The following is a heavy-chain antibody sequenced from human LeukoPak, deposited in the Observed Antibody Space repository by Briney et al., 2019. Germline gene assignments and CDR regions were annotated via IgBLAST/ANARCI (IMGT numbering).Heavy chain of an antibody. D-gene: IGHD5-12*01. Sequence: PSETLSLTCTVSGGSISSSSYYWGWIRQPPGKGLEGIGSIYYSGSTYYNPSLKSRVTISVDTSKNQFSLKLSSVTAADTAVYYCARDEGNSGYDYVPRPPYYYYYGMDVWGQGTTVTVSS. CDR3: ARDEGNSGYDYVPRPPYYYYYGMDV. V-gene: IGHV4-39*07. J-gene: IGHJ6*02. CDR2: IYYSGST. CDR1: GGSISSSSYY.